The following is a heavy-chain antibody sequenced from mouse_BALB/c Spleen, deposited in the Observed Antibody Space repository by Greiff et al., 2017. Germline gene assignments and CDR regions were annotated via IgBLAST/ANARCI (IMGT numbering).Heavy chain of an antibody. CDR1: GYTFTSYW. Sequence: QVHVKQPGAELVRPGASVKLSCKASGYTFTSYWINWVKQRPGQGLEWIGNIYPSDSYTNYNQKFKDKATLTVDKSSSTAYMQLSSPTSEDSAVYYCTKGGTGTGGFDYWGQGTTLTVSS. J-gene: IGHJ2*01. V-gene: IGHV1-69*02. D-gene: IGHD4-1*01. CDR2: IYPSDSYT. CDR3: TKGGTGTGGFDY.